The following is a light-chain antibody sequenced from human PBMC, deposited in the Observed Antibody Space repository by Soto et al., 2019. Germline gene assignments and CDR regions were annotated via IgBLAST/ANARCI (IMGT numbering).Light chain of an antibody. CDR1: SSDVGRYNL. CDR2: EGT. J-gene: IGLJ1*01. V-gene: IGLV2-23*01. Sequence: QSVLTQPASVSGSPGQSITISCTGTSSDVGRYNLVSWCQQHPGKAPKLMIYEGTKRPSGVSNRFSGSKSGNTASLTISGLQAEDEADYSCCSYAGSSTYVFGTGTKLTVL. CDR3: CSYAGSSTYV.